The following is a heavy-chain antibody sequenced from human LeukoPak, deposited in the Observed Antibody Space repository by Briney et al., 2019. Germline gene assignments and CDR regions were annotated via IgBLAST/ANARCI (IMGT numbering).Heavy chain of an antibody. D-gene: IGHD6-6*01. CDR2: ISYDGSNK. Sequence: GRSLRLSCAASGFTFSSYAMHWVRQAPGKGLEWVAVISYDGSNKYYADSVKGRFTISRDNSKNTLYLQMNSLRAEDTAVYYCARDFSSSSKPKYYFDYWGQGTLVTVSS. V-gene: IGHV3-30-3*01. J-gene: IGHJ4*02. CDR1: GFTFSSYA. CDR3: ARDFSSSSKPKYYFDY.